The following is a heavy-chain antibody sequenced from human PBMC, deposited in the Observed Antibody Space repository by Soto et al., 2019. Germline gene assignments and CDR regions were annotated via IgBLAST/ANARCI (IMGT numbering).Heavy chain of an antibody. CDR1: GCSISSGGYY. V-gene: IGHV4-31*03. D-gene: IGHD3-22*01. CDR2: IYYSGST. J-gene: IGHJ5*02. CDR3: ARTSYDSSGTAADP. Sequence: SLTCTVSGCSISSGGYYWSWIRQHPGKGLEWIVYIYYSGSTYYNPSLKSRVTISVDTSKNQFSLKLSSVTAADTAVYYCARTSYDSSGTAADPWGQGTLVTVSS.